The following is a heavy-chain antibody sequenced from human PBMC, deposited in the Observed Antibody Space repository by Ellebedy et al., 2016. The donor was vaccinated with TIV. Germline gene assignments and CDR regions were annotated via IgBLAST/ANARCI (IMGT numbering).Heavy chain of an antibody. CDR3: ATARYFDWLLPDY. V-gene: IGHV1-24*01. CDR2: FDPEDGET. CDR1: GYTLTELS. J-gene: IGHJ4*02. Sequence: ASVKVSXXVSGYTLTELSMHWVRQAPGKGLEWMGGFDPEDGETIYAQKFQGRVTMTEDTSTDTAYMELSSLRSEDTAVYYCATARYFDWLLPDYWGQGTLVTVSS. D-gene: IGHD3-9*01.